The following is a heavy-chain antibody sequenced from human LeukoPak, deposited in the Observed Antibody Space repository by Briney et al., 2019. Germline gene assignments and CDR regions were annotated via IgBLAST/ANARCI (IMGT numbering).Heavy chain of an antibody. CDR1: GFTFSSYG. D-gene: IGHD3-22*01. V-gene: IGHV3-30*18. CDR3: AKDFYMNYYDSSGYYYYGMDV. CDR2: ISYDGSNK. J-gene: IGHJ6*02. Sequence: GGSLRLSCAASGFTFSSYGMHWVRQAPGKGLEWVAVISYDGSNKYYADSVKGRFTISRDNSKNTLYLQMNSLRAEDTAVYYCAKDFYMNYYDSSGYYYYGMDVWGQGTTVTVSS.